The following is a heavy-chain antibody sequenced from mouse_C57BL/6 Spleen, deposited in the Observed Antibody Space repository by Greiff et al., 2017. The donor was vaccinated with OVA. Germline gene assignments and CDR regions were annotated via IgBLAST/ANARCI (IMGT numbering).Heavy chain of an antibody. V-gene: IGHV1-82*01. J-gene: IGHJ1*03. CDR1: GYAFSSSW. Sequence: QVQLQQSGPELVKPGASVKISCKASGYAFSSSWMNWVKQRPGKGLEWIGRIYPGDGDTNYNGKFKGKATLTADKSSSTAYMQLSSLTSEDSAVYFCARRSITTVVRYFDVWGTGTTVTVSS. CDR2: IYPGDGDT. D-gene: IGHD1-1*01. CDR3: ARRSITTVVRYFDV.